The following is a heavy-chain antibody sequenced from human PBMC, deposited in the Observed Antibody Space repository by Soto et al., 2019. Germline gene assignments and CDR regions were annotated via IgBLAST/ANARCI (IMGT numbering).Heavy chain of an antibody. CDR2: IYHSGST. CDR1: GGSISSGGYS. CDR3: ARALPYYYGSGSSLDV. Sequence: SETLSLTCAVSGGSISSGGYSWSWIRQPPGKGLEWIGYIYHSGSTYYNPSLKSRVTISVDRSKNQFSLKLSSVTAADTAVYYCARALPYYYGSGSSLDVWGQGTTVTVSS. D-gene: IGHD3-10*01. V-gene: IGHV4-30-2*01. J-gene: IGHJ6*02.